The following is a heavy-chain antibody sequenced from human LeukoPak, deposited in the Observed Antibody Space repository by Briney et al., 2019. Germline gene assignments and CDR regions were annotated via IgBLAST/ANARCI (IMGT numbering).Heavy chain of an antibody. CDR1: GFIFEDYA. J-gene: IGHJ4*02. D-gene: IGHD6-13*01. CDR2: ISRDSDDV. CDR3: AKGGIIPAAVFDF. Sequence: GGSLRLSCAASGFIFEDYAMHWVRQVPGKGLEWVSHISRDSDDVAYAESVEGRFTISRDNAKNSLFLQMDSLRPEDTALYYCAKGGIIPAAVFDFWGQGTLVAVS. V-gene: IGHV3-9*01.